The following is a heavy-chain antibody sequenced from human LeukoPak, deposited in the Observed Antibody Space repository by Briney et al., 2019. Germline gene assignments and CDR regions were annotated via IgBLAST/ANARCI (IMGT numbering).Heavy chain of an antibody. Sequence: SETLSLTCTVSGGSISSYHWNWLRQPPGKGLEWIGYIYYSWCTNYNPSLMSRGTISLDTSKNQFFLKLTYVTAADPAAYYLSRGEGYSGSYFDFWGQGTLVTVSS. CDR2: IYYSWCT. J-gene: IGHJ4*02. D-gene: IGHD1-26*01. CDR3: SRGEGYSGSYFDF. V-gene: IGHV4-59*03. CDR1: GGSISSYH.